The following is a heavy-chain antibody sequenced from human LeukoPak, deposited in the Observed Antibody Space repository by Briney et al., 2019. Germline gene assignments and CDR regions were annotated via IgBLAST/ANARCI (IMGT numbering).Heavy chain of an antibody. Sequence: GESLRLSCAASGFTFTNAWMSWVRQAPGRGLEWVGHVKSKTDGGTTDYAAPVKGRFTISRDDSKNTLNLQMNSLKTEDTALYYCTTEPEGAIFDYWGQGTLVTVSS. V-gene: IGHV3-15*01. CDR1: GFTFTNAW. J-gene: IGHJ4*02. D-gene: IGHD1-26*01. CDR2: VKSKTDGGTT. CDR3: TTEPEGAIFDY.